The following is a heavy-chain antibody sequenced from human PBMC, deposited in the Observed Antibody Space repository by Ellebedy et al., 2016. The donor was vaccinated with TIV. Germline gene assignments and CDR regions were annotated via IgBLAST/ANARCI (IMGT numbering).Heavy chain of an antibody. CDR2: IIPILNVV. J-gene: IGHJ4*02. CDR3: AREGGEKTMPEKAFDL. V-gene: IGHV1-69*04. Sequence: AASVKVSCKASGETSSSHALSWVRQAPGQRLEWVGRIIPILNVVNYARKFQGRATITADTSTNIVYLALSSLGSEDTAMYYCAREGGEKTMPEKAFDLWGQGTVVTVSS. D-gene: IGHD3-16*01. CDR1: GETSSSHA.